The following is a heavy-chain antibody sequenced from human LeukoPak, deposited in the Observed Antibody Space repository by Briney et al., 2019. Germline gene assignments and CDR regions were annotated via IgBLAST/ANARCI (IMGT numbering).Heavy chain of an antibody. CDR3: ARSIGYYDSSGYHDY. CDR1: GYTFTGYY. D-gene: IGHD3-22*01. CDR2: INPNSGGT. Sequence: ASVKVSCKASGYTFTGYYTHWVRQAPGQGLEWMGWINPNSGGTNYAQKFQGRVTMTRDTSISTAYMELSRLRSDDTAVYYCARSIGYYDSSGYHDYWGQGTLVTVSS. V-gene: IGHV1-2*02. J-gene: IGHJ4*02.